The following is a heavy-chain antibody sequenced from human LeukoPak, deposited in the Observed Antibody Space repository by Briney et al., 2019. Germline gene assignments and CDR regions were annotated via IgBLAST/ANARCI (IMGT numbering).Heavy chain of an antibody. CDR3: ARAQSAADYYGMDV. CDR2: IYYSGST. D-gene: IGHD6-13*01. J-gene: IGHJ6*02. Sequence: SETLSLTCTVFGGSVSSGSYYWSWIRQPPGKGQEWIGYIYYSGSTNYNPSLKSRVTISVDTSKNQFSLKLSSVTAADTAVYYCARAQSAADYYGMDVWGQGTTVTVSS. V-gene: IGHV4-61*01. CDR1: GGSVSSGSYY.